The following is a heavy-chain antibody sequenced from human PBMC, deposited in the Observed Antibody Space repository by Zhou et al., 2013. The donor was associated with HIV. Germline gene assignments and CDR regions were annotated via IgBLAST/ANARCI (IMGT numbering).Heavy chain of an antibody. J-gene: IGHJ5*02. D-gene: IGHD2-2*03. CDR2: INPILNTA. CDR1: GGSFRSYS. V-gene: IGHV1-69*05. Sequence: QVQLVQSGAEVKTPGSSVKVSCKASGGSFRSYSISWVRQAPGQGLEWIGGINPILNTANYAQKFQGRVTITTDESTSTAYVELSSLISADTAVYYCAREGVDVVTARFGWFDPWGQGTLVTVSS. CDR3: AREGVDVVTARFGWFDP.